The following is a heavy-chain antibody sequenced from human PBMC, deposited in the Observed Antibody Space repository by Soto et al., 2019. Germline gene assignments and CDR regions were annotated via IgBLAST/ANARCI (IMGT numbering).Heavy chain of an antibody. J-gene: IGHJ6*02. Sequence: GASVKVSCKASGGTFSSYAISCVRQAPGQGLEWMGGIIPIFGTANYAQKFQGRVTITADESTSTAYMELSSLRSEDTAVYYCARQTVDIVVVPAAKTDYYGMDVWGQGTTVTVSS. CDR3: ARQTVDIVVVPAAKTDYYGMDV. CDR1: GGTFSSYA. CDR2: IIPIFGTA. D-gene: IGHD2-2*01. V-gene: IGHV1-69*13.